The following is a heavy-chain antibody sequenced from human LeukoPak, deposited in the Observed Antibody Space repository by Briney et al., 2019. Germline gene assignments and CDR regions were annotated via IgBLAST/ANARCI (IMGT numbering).Heavy chain of an antibody. V-gene: IGHV4-34*01. J-gene: IGHJ6*03. CDR2: INDSGRT. CDR3: ARRWNYGRNYYIDV. D-gene: IGHD1-7*01. CDR1: GGSFSNYY. Sequence: SESLSLTCAVYGGSFSNYYWSWIRQTPGKGMEWIGEINDSGRTNYNPSLMSRVTVSVDTSKNQFSLRLTSVTATDTAVYYCARRWNYGRNYYIDVWGKGATVSVSS.